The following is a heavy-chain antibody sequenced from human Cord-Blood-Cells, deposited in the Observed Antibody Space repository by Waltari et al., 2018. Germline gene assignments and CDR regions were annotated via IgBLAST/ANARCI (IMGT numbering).Heavy chain of an antibody. CDR3: ARARGIPYFDY. J-gene: IGHJ4*02. Sequence: QGLEWMGGIIPIFGTANYAQKFQGRVTITADESTSTAYMELSSLRSEDTAVYYRARARGIPYFDYWGQGTLVTVSS. V-gene: IGHV1-69*01. D-gene: IGHD1-26*01. CDR2: IIPIFGTA.